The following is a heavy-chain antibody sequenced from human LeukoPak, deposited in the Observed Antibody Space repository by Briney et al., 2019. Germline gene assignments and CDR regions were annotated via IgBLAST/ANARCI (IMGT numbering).Heavy chain of an antibody. D-gene: IGHD3-3*01. J-gene: IGHJ6*02. CDR3: ARDGGLTIFGVVLHYYYYGMDV. CDR1: GYTFTSYY. V-gene: IGHV1-46*01. Sequence: GASVKVSFKASGYTFTSYYMHWVRQAPGQGLEWMGIINPSGGSTSYAQKFQGRVTMTRDTSTSTVYMELSSLRSEDTAVYYCARDGGLTIFGVVLHYYYYGMDVWGQGTTVTVSS. CDR2: INPSGGST.